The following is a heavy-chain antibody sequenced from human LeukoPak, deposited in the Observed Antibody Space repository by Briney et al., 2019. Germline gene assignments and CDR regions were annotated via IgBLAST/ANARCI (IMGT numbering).Heavy chain of an antibody. V-gene: IGHV1-8*02. CDR2: MNPNSGNT. D-gene: IGHD5-12*01. CDR1: GYTFTGYY. Sequence: ASVKVSCKASGYTFTGYYMHWVRQAPGQGLEWMGWMNPNSGNTGYAQKFQGRVTMTRNTSISTAYMELSSLRSEDTAVYYCARAKSSGYDRSALFDYWGQGTLVTVSS. J-gene: IGHJ4*02. CDR3: ARAKSSGYDRSALFDY.